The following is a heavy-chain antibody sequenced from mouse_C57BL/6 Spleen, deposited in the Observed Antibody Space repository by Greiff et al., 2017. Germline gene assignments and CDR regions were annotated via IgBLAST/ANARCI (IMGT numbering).Heavy chain of an antibody. V-gene: IGHV1-80*01. CDR1: GYAFSSYW. D-gene: IGHD2-12*01. CDR3: ERYYSQPADMDY. Sequence: QVQLKESGAELVKPGASVKISCKASGYAFSSYWMNWVKQRPGKGLEWIGQIYPGDGDTNYNGKFKGKATLTADKSSSTAYMQLSSLTSEDSAVYFCERYYSQPADMDYWGQGTSVTVSS. CDR2: IYPGDGDT. J-gene: IGHJ4*01.